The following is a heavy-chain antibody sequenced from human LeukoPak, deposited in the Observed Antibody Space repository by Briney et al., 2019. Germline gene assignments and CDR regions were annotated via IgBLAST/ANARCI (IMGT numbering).Heavy chain of an antibody. Sequence: ASVKVSCKASGYTFTSYDINWVRQATGQGLEWMGWMNPNSGNTGYAQKFQGRVTITRNTSISTAYMELSSLRSEDTAVYYCARAPPDIVVVPAARYYYYMDVWGKGTTVTVSS. CDR2: MNPNSGNT. D-gene: IGHD2-2*01. CDR1: GYTFTSYD. J-gene: IGHJ6*03. CDR3: ARAPPDIVVVPAARYYYYMDV. V-gene: IGHV1-8*03.